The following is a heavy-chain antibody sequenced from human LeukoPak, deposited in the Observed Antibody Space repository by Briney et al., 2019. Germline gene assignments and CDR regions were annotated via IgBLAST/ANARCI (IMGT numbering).Heavy chain of an antibody. CDR3: AKDMSYQLLPGAFDI. V-gene: IGHV3-20*04. Sequence: GGSLRLSCAASGFTFDDYGMSWVRQAPGKGLEWVSGINWNGGSTGYADSVKGRFTISRDNAKNSLFLQMNSLRAEDMALYYCAKDMSYQLLPGAFDIWGQGTMVTVSS. D-gene: IGHD2-2*01. CDR2: INWNGGST. J-gene: IGHJ3*02. CDR1: GFTFDDYG.